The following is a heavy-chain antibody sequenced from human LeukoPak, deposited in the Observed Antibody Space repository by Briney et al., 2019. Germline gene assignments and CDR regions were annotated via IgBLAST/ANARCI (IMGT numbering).Heavy chain of an antibody. D-gene: IGHD4-17*01. Sequence: PGGSLRLSCAASGFTFSAYWMSWVRQGPGKGLDWVASINPDGSGTRYVDSVRGRFTISRDNAQNSLYLHMNSLSAEDTAVYYCVRLFGGVTTFDYWGPGTLISVSS. CDR1: GFTFSAYW. CDR3: VRLFGGVTTFDY. V-gene: IGHV3-7*01. CDR2: INPDGSGT. J-gene: IGHJ4*02.